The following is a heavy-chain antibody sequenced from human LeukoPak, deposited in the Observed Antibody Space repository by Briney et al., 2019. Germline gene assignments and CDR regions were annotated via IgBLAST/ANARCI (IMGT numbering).Heavy chain of an antibody. CDR1: GFTFSTST. CDR3: ARDPYSGNYGNDYYYYMDV. Sequence: GGSLRLSCAASGFTFSTSTFNWVRQAPGKGLEWLSSISRSSDYIYYADSVKGRFTISRDNAKNSLYLQMDSLGPEDTAVYYCARDPYSGNYGNDYYYYMDVWGKGTTVTISS. CDR2: ISRSSDYI. V-gene: IGHV3-21*01. D-gene: IGHD1-26*01. J-gene: IGHJ6*03.